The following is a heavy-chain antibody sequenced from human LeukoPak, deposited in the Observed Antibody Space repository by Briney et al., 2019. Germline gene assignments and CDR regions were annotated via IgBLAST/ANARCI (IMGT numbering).Heavy chain of an antibody. CDR2: ISWNSGSV. J-gene: IGHJ4*02. CDR1: GFTFSSYA. CDR3: AKASGSLSNLSN. Sequence: GGSLRLSCAASGFTFSSYAMHWVRQAPGTGLEWVSGISWNSGSVAYADSVKGRFTISRDISTSTLYLQMDSLRPEDTAVYYCAKASGSLSNLSNWGQGTLVTVSS. D-gene: IGHD3-10*01. V-gene: IGHV3-NL1*01.